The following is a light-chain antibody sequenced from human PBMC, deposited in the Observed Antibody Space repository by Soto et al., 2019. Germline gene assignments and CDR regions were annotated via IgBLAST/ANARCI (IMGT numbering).Light chain of an antibody. J-gene: IGLJ2*01. CDR3: QSYAAPDLIT. CDR2: EDT. Sequence: NFMLTQPPSVSESPGKTVTISCTRSSGSIVSNYVQWYQQRPGSAPSTIVYEDTQRPSGVPDRFSGSIDFSSNSAFLTISGLKTEDEADYYCQSYAAPDLITFGGGTKLTVL. V-gene: IGLV6-57*04. CDR1: SGSIVSNY.